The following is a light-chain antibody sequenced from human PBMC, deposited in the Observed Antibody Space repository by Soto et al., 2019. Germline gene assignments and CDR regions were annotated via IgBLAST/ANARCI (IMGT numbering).Light chain of an antibody. Sequence: EIVMTQSPATLSVSPGERATLSCRASQSIGSSLAWYQVEPGQAPRLLIYAASTRVAGIPARFSGSGSGTEFTLTISSLQSEDFRVYFCQQYDQWWTFGQGTKVEVK. V-gene: IGKV3-15*01. CDR1: QSIGSS. J-gene: IGKJ1*01. CDR2: AAS. CDR3: QQYDQWWT.